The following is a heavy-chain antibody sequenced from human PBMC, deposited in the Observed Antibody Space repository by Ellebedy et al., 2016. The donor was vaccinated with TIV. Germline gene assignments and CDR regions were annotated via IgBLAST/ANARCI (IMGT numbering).Heavy chain of an antibody. CDR2: MYYSVTT. CDR1: GDSISSDY. Sequence: SETLSLTCTVSGDSISSDYWNWIRQPPGKGLEWIGYMYYSVTTNYNPSLKSRVPISADTSKNQISLKLTSVTAADTAVYYCGRSEFGYGAFDPWGQGTLVTVSS. CDR3: GRSEFGYGAFDP. V-gene: IGHV4-59*08. J-gene: IGHJ5*02. D-gene: IGHD5-18*01.